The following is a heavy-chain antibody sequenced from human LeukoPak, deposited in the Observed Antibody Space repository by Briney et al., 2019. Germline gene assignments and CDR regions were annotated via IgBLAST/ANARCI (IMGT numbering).Heavy chain of an antibody. CDR1: GFTFSSYA. Sequence: GGSLRLSCAASGFTFSSYAMSWVRQAPGKGLEWVSAISGNGRSTYYADSVKGRFTISRDNSKTTVFLQMNSLRADDTAVYYCAKAKTIFGVVTDYWGQGTLVTVSS. D-gene: IGHD3-3*01. CDR3: AKAKTIFGVVTDY. V-gene: IGHV3-23*01. CDR2: ISGNGRST. J-gene: IGHJ4*02.